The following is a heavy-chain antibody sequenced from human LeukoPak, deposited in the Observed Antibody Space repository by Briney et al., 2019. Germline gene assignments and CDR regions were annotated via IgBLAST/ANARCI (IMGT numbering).Heavy chain of an antibody. Sequence: PGGSLRLSCAASGFTFSSYAMHWVRQAPGKGLEWVAVISYDGSNIYYADSVKGRFTISRDNSKNTLYLQMNSLRAEDTAVYYCARDRRLAYWGQGTLVTVSS. D-gene: IGHD5-12*01. CDR3: ARDRRLAY. V-gene: IGHV3-30-3*01. CDR2: ISYDGSNI. J-gene: IGHJ4*02. CDR1: GFTFSSYA.